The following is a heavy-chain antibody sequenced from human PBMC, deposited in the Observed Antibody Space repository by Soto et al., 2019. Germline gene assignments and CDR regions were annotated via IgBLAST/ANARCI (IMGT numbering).Heavy chain of an antibody. CDR2: IVVMSNAA. Sequence: QVVLLKSGAEVKEPGSSVRLSCQVSGSTFNNFAFSWVRQAPGQGPEWLGGIVVMSNAADYSQRFQDRVMITADTSTSTLYMELGSLTFDDTAVYYCARAIKRWEVNYYFDYWGQGTLVTVSS. J-gene: IGHJ4*02. V-gene: IGHV1-69*06. CDR1: GSTFNNFA. CDR3: ARAIKRWEVNYYFDY. D-gene: IGHD1-26*01.